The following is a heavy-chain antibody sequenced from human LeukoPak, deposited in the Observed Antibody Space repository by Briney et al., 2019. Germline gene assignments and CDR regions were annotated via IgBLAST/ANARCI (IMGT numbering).Heavy chain of an antibody. CDR3: ARDAEGQLWARTFTDY. V-gene: IGHV1-18*01. Sequence: ASVKVSCKASGYTFTSYGISGVRQAPGQGLEGMGWISSYNGNTNYAQKLQGRVTMTTDKSTSTAYMELRSLRSDDTAVYYCARDAEGQLWARTFTDYWGQGTLVTVSS. J-gene: IGHJ4*02. CDR1: GYTFTSYG. CDR2: ISSYNGNT. D-gene: IGHD5-18*01.